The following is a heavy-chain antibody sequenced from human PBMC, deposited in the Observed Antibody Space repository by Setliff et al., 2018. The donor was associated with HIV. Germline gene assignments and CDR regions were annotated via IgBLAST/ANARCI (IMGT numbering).Heavy chain of an antibody. Sequence: ASVNVSCKASGVTFSNYAISWVRQAPGQGLEWMGGIIPIFGTANYAQKFQGRVTITTDESTITAYMELSSLRSEDTAVYYCARDTGQQLVGFDIWGQGTMVTVSS. D-gene: IGHD6-13*01. CDR1: GVTFSNYA. CDR2: IIPIFGTA. J-gene: IGHJ3*02. V-gene: IGHV1-69*05. CDR3: ARDTGQQLVGFDI.